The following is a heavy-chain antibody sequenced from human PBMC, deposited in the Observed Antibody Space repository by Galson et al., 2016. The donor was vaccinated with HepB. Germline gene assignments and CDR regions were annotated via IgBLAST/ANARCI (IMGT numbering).Heavy chain of an antibody. CDR1: GFTFSSYS. Sequence: SLRLSCAASGFTFSSYSMNWVRQAPGKGLVWVSRIDPDGGNTEYVDSVKGRFTISRDNAKNTLYLQMNSLRAEDTAVYYCARDWYSSPGSWGQGTLVTVSS. D-gene: IGHD6-13*01. V-gene: IGHV3-74*01. CDR3: ARDWYSSPGS. CDR2: IDPDGGNT. J-gene: IGHJ5*02.